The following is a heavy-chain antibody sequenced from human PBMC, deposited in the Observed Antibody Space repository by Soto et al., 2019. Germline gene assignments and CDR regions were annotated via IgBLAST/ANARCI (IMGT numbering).Heavy chain of an antibody. CDR2: ISGSGGST. D-gene: IGHD3-10*01. J-gene: IGHJ6*02. CDR3: LLSGRYYYGMDV. CDR1: GFTFSSYA. V-gene: IGHV3-23*01. Sequence: GGSLRLSCAAPGFTFSSYAMSWVRQAPGKGLEWVSAISGSGGSTYYADSVKGRFTISRDNSKNTLYLQMNSLRAEDTAVYYWLLSGRYYYGMDVWGQGTTVTVSS.